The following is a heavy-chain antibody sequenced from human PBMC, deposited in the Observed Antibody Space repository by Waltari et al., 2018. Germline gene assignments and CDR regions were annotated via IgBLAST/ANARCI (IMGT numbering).Heavy chain of an antibody. D-gene: IGHD2-15*01. CDR2: IXAYNGXT. J-gene: IGHJ6*02. Sequence: QFQXVXXXPESQKXGTSXTVSCKSSGYTFTSYSFWWVRQAPGQGLEWMGWIXAYNGXTKYAQKFQGXLTMTTDTSTTTAYMELXSLTFDDTXVXYCXREVDYYYGLDXWGQGTTVTVSS. V-gene: IGHV1-18*01. CDR1: GYTFTSYS. CDR3: XREVDYYYGLDX.